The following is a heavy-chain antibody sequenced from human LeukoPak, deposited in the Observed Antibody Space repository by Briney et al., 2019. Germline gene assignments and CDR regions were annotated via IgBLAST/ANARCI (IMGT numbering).Heavy chain of an antibody. Sequence: GGSLRLSCAASGFTFSSYSMDWVRQAPGKGLEWVSSISSSSSYIYYADSVKGRFTISRDNAKNSLYLQMNSLRAEDTAVYYCARWGGTGFSFVDYWGQGTLVTVSS. D-gene: IGHD2-15*01. J-gene: IGHJ4*02. CDR3: ARWGGTGFSFVDY. CDR1: GFTFSSYS. CDR2: ISSSSSYI. V-gene: IGHV3-21*04.